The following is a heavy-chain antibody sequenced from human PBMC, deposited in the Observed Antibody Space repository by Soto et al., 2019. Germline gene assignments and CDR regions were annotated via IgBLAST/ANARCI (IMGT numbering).Heavy chain of an antibody. D-gene: IGHD2-2*01. CDR3: ARRYCSSTSCYEGHYYYYGMDV. CDR1: GGTFSSYA. J-gene: IGHJ6*02. Sequence: ASVKVSCKASGGTFSSYAISWVRQAPGQGLEWMGGIIPILGTANYAQKFQGRVTITADESTSTAYMELSSLRSEDTAVYYCARRYCSSTSCYEGHYYYYGMDVWGQGTTVTVSS. CDR2: IIPILGTA. V-gene: IGHV1-69*13.